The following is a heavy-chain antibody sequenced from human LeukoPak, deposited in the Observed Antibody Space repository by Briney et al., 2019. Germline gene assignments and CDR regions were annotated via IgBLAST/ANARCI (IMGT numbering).Heavy chain of an antibody. CDR3: AKGWGSLGMDV. Sequence: GGSLRLSCAASGFTFSSYAMSWVRQAPGKGLEWVSAISDSGDDTYYADYVKGRFTISRDNSKNTLYLQMNSLRAEDTAVYYCAKGWGSLGMDVWGQGTTVTVSS. CDR2: ISDSGDDT. J-gene: IGHJ6*02. V-gene: IGHV3-23*01. D-gene: IGHD3-16*01. CDR1: GFTFSSYA.